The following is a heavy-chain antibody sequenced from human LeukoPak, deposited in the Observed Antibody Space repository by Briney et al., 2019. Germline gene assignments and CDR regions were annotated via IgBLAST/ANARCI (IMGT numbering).Heavy chain of an antibody. CDR2: TYYRSKWYS. D-gene: IGHD4-11*01. V-gene: IGHV6-1*01. Sequence: SQTLSLTCAISGDSVSVNSAAWNWIRQSPSGGLEWLGRTYYRSKWYSDYAVFVKSRITLTPDTYKNQFSLQLNSVTPEDTAVYYCARGITVTGYYFDYWGQGTLVTVSS. J-gene: IGHJ4*02. CDR1: GDSVSVNSAA. CDR3: ARGITVTGYYFDY.